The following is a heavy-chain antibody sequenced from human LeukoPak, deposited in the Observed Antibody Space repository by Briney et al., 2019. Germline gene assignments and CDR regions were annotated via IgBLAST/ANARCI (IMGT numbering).Heavy chain of an antibody. CDR3: ARRAGAYSHPYDY. J-gene: IGHJ4*02. V-gene: IGHV3-53*01. Sequence: GGSLRLSCTVSGFTVGSNSMSWVRQAPGKGLEWVSFIYGDNTHYSDSVKGRFTISRDNSKNTLYLQMNSLRAEDTAVYYCARRAGAYSHPYDYWGQGTLVTVSS. D-gene: IGHD4/OR15-4a*01. CDR2: IYGDNT. CDR1: GFTVGSNS.